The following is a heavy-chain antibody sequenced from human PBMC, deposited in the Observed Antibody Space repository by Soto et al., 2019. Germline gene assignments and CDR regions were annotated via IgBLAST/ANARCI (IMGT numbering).Heavy chain of an antibody. D-gene: IGHD6-19*01. Sequence: QMHLTESGGGLVKPGGSLRLSCAASGFTFSGLYMSWIRQAPGKGLEWVSCIDSSGVKKYYAESVRGRFTISRDNAKNSLYLQMNSLRAEDTAVYYCARDRGAVTGDYFDYWGQGTLVTVSS. CDR1: GFTFSGLY. CDR3: ARDRGAVTGDYFDY. V-gene: IGHV3-11*01. J-gene: IGHJ4*02. CDR2: IDSSGVKK.